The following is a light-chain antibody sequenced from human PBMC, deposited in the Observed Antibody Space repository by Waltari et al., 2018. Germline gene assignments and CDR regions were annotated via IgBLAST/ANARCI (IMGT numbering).Light chain of an antibody. CDR3: LQVSNFPTS. V-gene: IGKV1D-12*01. CDR2: DTS. J-gene: IGKJ5*01. CDR1: QDISRY. Sequence: DIQMTQSPSSVSASLGDRVTITCRASQDISRYLAWYQQTPGRSPKLLIFDTSSLPSGGPSRFRGSGSGTDFTLTIRSLQPEDFATYYCLQVSNFPTSFG.